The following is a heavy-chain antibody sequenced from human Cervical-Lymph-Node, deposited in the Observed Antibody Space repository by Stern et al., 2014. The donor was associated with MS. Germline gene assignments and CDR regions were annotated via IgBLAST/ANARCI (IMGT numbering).Heavy chain of an antibody. CDR1: GYSLSEIS. D-gene: IGHD1-26*01. Sequence: VQLVQSGAEVKKPGASVKVSCKVSGYSLSEISMHWVRQAPGKGLEWMGGFDTENDETVYAQNFQGRLTMTEDTSTDTAYMELSSLRSEDTAVYYCAGGGGTIDIWGQGTPVIVSS. CDR2: FDTENDET. V-gene: IGHV1-24*01. J-gene: IGHJ3*02. CDR3: AGGGGTIDI.